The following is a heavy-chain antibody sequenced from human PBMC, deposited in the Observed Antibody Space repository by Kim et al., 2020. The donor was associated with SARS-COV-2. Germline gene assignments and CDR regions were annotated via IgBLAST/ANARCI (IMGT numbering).Heavy chain of an antibody. CDR3: AREGDYYGSGSYYNPPPYYFDY. V-gene: IGHV4-34*01. Sequence: SETLSLTCAVYGGSFSGYYWSWIRQPPGKGLEWIGEINHSGSTNYNPSLKSRVTISVDTSKNQFSLKLSSVTAADTAVYYCAREGDYYGSGSYYNPPPYYFDYWGQGTLVTVSS. CDR1: GGSFSGYY. D-gene: IGHD3-10*01. J-gene: IGHJ4*02. CDR2: INHSGST.